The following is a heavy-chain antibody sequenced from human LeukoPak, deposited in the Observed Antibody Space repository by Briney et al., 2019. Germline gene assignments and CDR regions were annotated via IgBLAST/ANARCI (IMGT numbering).Heavy chain of an antibody. Sequence: RASVKVSCKASAYTFSTSGMSWVRQAPGQGLEWMGWISAYNGKTNYAQKLQGRVTMTTDTSTTTAYMELRSLRTDDTAVYYCARARYCSSTSCRDAFDIWGQGTMVTVSS. D-gene: IGHD2-2*01. V-gene: IGHV1-18*01. CDR1: AYTFSTSG. J-gene: IGHJ3*02. CDR3: ARARYCSSTSCRDAFDI. CDR2: ISAYNGKT.